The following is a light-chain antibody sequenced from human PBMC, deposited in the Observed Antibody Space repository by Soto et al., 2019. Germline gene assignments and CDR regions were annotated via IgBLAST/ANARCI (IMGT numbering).Light chain of an antibody. Sequence: QSVLTQPPSASGTPGQRVTISCSGSRSNIRSNYVYWYQQVPGMAPKLLIYRNDQRPSGVPDRFSGSKSGTSASLAISGLRSEDEADYYCAAWDDSLSGPVFGGGTKLTVL. CDR2: RND. CDR1: RSNIRSNY. J-gene: IGLJ2*01. V-gene: IGLV1-47*01. CDR3: AAWDDSLSGPV.